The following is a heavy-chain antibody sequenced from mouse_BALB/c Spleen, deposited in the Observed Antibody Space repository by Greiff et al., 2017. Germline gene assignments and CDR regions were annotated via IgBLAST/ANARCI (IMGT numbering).Heavy chain of an antibody. CDR1: GYTFTNYW. D-gene: IGHD2-4*01. Sequence: VKLMESGAELVRPGTSVKISCKASGYTFTNYWLGWVKQRPGHGLEWIGDIYPGGGYTNYKEKFKGKATLTADTSSSTAYMQLSSLTSEDSAVYFCARGGIYYDYDWFAYWGQGTLVTVSA. J-gene: IGHJ3*01. CDR3: ARGGIYYDYDWFAY. CDR2: IYPGGGYT. V-gene: IGHV1-63*02.